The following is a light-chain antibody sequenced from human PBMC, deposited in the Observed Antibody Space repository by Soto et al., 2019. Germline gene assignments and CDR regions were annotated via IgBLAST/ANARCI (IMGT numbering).Light chain of an antibody. CDR3: QQRRRWRVT. J-gene: IGKJ4*01. CDR1: QRGSTF. CDR2: DAS. V-gene: IGKV3-11*01. Sequence: EIVLTQFPATLSLSPWERATLSCRASQRGSTFLAWYQQKPGQAPRLVVYDASTRATGIPARFSGSGSGTDFTLTISSLEPEDFAVYYCQQRRRWRVTFGGGTKVEIK.